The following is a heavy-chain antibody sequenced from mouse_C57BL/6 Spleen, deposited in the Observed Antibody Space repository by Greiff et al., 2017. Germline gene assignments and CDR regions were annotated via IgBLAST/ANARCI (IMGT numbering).Heavy chain of an antibody. D-gene: IGHD2-1*01. CDR2: ISGGGSYT. CDR3: ARPPHLLYYFDY. V-gene: IGHV5-6*01. CDR1: GFTFSSYD. J-gene: IGHJ2*01. Sequence: EVQVVESGGDLVKPGGSLKLSCAASGFTFSSYDMSWVRQTPDKRLEWVATISGGGSYTYYPDSVKGRFTISRDNAKNTLYLQMSSLKSEDTAMYYCARPPHLLYYFDYWGQGTTLTVSS.